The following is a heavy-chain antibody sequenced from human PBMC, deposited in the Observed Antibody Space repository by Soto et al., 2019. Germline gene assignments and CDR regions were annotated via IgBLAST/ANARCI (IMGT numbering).Heavy chain of an antibody. D-gene: IGHD2-2*01. CDR1: GDSISSFY. CDR2: IFSSGST. V-gene: IGHV4-59*01. Sequence: SETLSLTCTVSGDSISSFYWTWIRQPPGKGLEWVGYIFSSGSTNYNPSLKSRVTISVDTSENQFSLKLTSVTAADTAVYYCARVGYCSSTPCWPIGYFEYWGQGTPVTVSS. CDR3: ARVGYCSSTPCWPIGYFEY. J-gene: IGHJ4*02.